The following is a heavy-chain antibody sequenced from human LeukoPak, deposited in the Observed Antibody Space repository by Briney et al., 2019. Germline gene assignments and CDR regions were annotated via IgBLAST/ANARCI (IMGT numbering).Heavy chain of an antibody. D-gene: IGHD1-1*01. J-gene: IGHJ5*02. Sequence: PSETLSLTCAVSSYSISSGYSWGWIRQPPGKGLEWIGNIHYTGSAYYNPSLTSRVTISLDTSKNHFSLELTSVTATDTAVYYCARVLGGTTSWFDPWGQGTLVTVSS. V-gene: IGHV4-38-2*01. CDR3: ARVLGGTTSWFDP. CDR1: SYSISSGYS. CDR2: IHYTGSA.